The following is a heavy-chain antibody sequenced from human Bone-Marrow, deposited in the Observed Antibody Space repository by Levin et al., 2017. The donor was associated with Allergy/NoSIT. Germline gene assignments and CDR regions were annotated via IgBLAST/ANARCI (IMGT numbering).Heavy chain of an antibody. D-gene: IGHD1-26*01. CDR2: ISSSGSTI. CDR1: GFTFSDYY. CDR3: ARDLRTIVGDDYGMDV. Sequence: GGSLRLSCAASGFTFSDYYMSWIRQAPGKGLEWVSYISSSGSTIYYADSVKGRFTISRDNAKNSLYLQMNSLRAEDTAVYYCARDLRTIVGDDYGMDVWGQGTTVTVSS. J-gene: IGHJ6*02. V-gene: IGHV3-11*01.